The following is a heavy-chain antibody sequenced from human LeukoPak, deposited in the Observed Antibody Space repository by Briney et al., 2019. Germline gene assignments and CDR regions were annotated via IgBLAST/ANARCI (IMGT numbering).Heavy chain of an antibody. V-gene: IGHV3-23*01. CDR1: GFTVSSYG. Sequence: QAGGSLRLSCAASGFTVSSYGMTWVRQAPGKGLEWVSSFSGSGGGTYYADSVKGRFTISRDNAKNSLYLQMNSLRAEDTAVYYCAELGITMIGGVWGKGTTVTISS. CDR3: AELGITMIGGV. J-gene: IGHJ6*04. D-gene: IGHD3-10*02. CDR2: FSGSGGGT.